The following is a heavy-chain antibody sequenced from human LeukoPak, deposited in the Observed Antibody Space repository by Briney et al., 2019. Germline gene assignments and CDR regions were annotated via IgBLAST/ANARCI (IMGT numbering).Heavy chain of an antibody. Sequence: GGSLRLSCAASGFTFSSYSMNWVRQAPGKGLEWVSSISSSSSYIYYADSVKGRFTISRDNAKNSLYLQMNGLRAEDTAVYYCARASRLGYCSSTSCYTGIDYWGQGTLVTVSS. J-gene: IGHJ4*02. D-gene: IGHD2-2*02. V-gene: IGHV3-21*01. CDR3: ARASRLGYCSSTSCYTGIDY. CDR1: GFTFSSYS. CDR2: ISSSSSYI.